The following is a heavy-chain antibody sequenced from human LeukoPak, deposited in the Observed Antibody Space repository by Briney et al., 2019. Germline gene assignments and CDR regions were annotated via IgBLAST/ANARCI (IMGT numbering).Heavy chain of an antibody. CDR3: ARVPDLPVVGGVGWFDP. Sequence: PGGSLRLSCAASGFKFSYYWMTWVRQAPGKGLEWLANIKESGSEKYYVDSVKGRFTISRDNADDLVYLQMNSLRVEDTAVYYCARVPDLPVVGGVGWFDPWGQGTLVTVSS. CDR2: IKESGSEK. J-gene: IGHJ5*02. D-gene: IGHD3-10*01. CDR1: GFKFSYYW. V-gene: IGHV3-7*01.